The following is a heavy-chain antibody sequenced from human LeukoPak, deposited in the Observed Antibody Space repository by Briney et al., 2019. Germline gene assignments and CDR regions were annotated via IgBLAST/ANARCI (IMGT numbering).Heavy chain of an antibody. Sequence: GGSLRLSCAASGFTFSSYGMHWVRQAPGKGLEWVAVTSYDGSNKYYADSVKGRFTISRDNAKNSLYLQMNSLRAEDTAVYYCARRTIWRFLDPWGQGTLVTVSS. CDR3: ARRTIWRFLDP. J-gene: IGHJ5*02. V-gene: IGHV3-30*03. D-gene: IGHD3-3*01. CDR1: GFTFSSYG. CDR2: TSYDGSNK.